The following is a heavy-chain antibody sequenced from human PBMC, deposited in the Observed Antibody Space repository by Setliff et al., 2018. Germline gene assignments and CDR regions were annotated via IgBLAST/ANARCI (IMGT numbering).Heavy chain of an antibody. Sequence: HPGGSLRLSCVVSGFTFSSHWMHWVRHAPGKGLVWVSRINSDDSSTSYADSVKGRFTISRDNAKNTVYLQMNSLRAEDTAVYYCARDGGTAGRSYYYMDVWGKGTPVTVSS. V-gene: IGHV3-74*01. J-gene: IGHJ6*03. CDR3: ARDGGTAGRSYYYMDV. D-gene: IGHD2-8*02. CDR2: INSDDSST. CDR1: GFTFSSHW.